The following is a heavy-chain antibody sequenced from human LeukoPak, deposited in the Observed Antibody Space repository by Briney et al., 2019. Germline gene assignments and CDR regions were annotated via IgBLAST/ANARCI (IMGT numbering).Heavy chain of an antibody. D-gene: IGHD2-2*02. V-gene: IGHV1-8*02. Sequence: ASVKVSCKASGYTFTGYYMHWVRQATGQGLEWMGWMNPNSGNTGYAQKFQGRVTMTRNTSISTAYMELSSLRSEDTAVYYCARDYPPDCSSTSCYSNNWFDPWGQGTLVTVSS. J-gene: IGHJ5*02. CDR3: ARDYPPDCSSTSCYSNNWFDP. CDR2: MNPNSGNT. CDR1: GYTFTGYY.